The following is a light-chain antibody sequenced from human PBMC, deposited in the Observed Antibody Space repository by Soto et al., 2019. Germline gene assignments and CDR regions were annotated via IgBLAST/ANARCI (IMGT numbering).Light chain of an antibody. J-gene: IGLJ3*02. CDR1: SSDVGGYNY. CDR3: SSDVSGYSLGV. V-gene: IGLV2-14*01. CDR2: EVN. Sequence: QSALTQPASVSGSPGQSITISCTGTSSDVGGYNYVSWYQQHPGKAPKLMIYEVNYRPSGVSNRFSGSKSGNTASLTISGLQAEDEADYYCSSDVSGYSLGVFGGGTKLTVL.